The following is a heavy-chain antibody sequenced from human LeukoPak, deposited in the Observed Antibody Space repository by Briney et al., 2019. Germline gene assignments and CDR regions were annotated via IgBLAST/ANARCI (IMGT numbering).Heavy chain of an antibody. D-gene: IGHD2-15*01. J-gene: IGHJ4*02. Sequence: ASVKVSCKASGYTFTSYGISWVRQAPGQGLEWMGWINPNSGGTNYAQKFQGRVTMTRDTSISTAYMELSRLRSDDTAVYYCARGIVVVAATAGDYWGQGTLVTVSS. CDR3: ARGIVVVAATAGDY. CDR2: INPNSGGT. CDR1: GYTFTSYG. V-gene: IGHV1-2*02.